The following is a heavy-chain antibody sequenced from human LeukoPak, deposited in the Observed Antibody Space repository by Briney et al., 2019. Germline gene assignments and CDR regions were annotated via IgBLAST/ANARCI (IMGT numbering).Heavy chain of an antibody. CDR1: GVTFSSYG. CDR3: AKDLTGVNYCLDQ. CDR2: ISNDGSNK. D-gene: IGHD1-7*01. V-gene: IGHV3-30*18. J-gene: IGHJ4*02. Sequence: GGSLRLSCAASGVTFSSYGMHWVRQAPGKGLEWVAVISNDGSNKHYADSVKGRFNISRDNSKNTLYLQMNSLRAEDTAVYYCAKDLTGVNYCLDQWGQGTLVTVSS.